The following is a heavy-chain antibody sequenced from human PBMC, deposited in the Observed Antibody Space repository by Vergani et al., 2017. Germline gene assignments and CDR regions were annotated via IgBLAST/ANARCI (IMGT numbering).Heavy chain of an antibody. CDR1: GFTFSSYS. Sequence: EVQLVESGGGLVKPGGSLRLSCAASGFTFSSYSMNWVRQAPGKGLEWVSSISSSSSYIYYADSVKGRFTISRDNAKNSLYLQMNSLRAEDTAVYYCARSDPEYSKNRKIDYWGQGTLVTVSS. CDR3: ARSDPEYSKNRKIDY. D-gene: IGHD2/OR15-2a*01. J-gene: IGHJ4*02. CDR2: ISSSSSYI. V-gene: IGHV3-21*04.